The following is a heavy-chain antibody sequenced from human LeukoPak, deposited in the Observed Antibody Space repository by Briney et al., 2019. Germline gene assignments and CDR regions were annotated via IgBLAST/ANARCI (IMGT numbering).Heavy chain of an antibody. J-gene: IGHJ4*02. D-gene: IGHD3-22*01. CDR3: ARDPSYYDSSGLPLGGY. CDR1: GGTFSNYA. V-gene: IGHV1-69*04. CDR2: IIPILGMV. Sequence: ASVKVSCKASGGTFSNYALSWVRQAPGQGLEWMGRIIPILGMVNYAQKFQGRVTITADKSTSTAYMELSSLRSEDTAVYYCARDPSYYDSSGLPLGGYWGQGTPVTVSS.